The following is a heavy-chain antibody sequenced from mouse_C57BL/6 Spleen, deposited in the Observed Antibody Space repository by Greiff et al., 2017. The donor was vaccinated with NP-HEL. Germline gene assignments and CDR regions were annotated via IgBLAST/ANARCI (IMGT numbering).Heavy chain of an antibody. CDR1: GYAFSSSW. CDR3: ARSEYYGSSYEYFDV. Sequence: VQLQESGPELVKPGASVKISCKASGYAFSSSWMNWVKQRPGKGLEWIGRIYPGDGDTNYNGKFKGKATLTADKSSSTAYMQLSSLTSEDSAVYFCARSEYYGSSYEYFDVWGTGTTVTVSS. CDR2: IYPGDGDT. J-gene: IGHJ1*03. D-gene: IGHD1-1*01. V-gene: IGHV1-82*01.